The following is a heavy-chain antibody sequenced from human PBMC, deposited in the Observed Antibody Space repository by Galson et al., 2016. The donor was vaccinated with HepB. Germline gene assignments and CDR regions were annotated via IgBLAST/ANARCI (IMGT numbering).Heavy chain of an antibody. CDR3: ARDRSARMTDFGVLREGPPWFDS. V-gene: IGHV4-61*02. CDR2: VYASGST. CDR1: GDSISSGDNY. J-gene: IGHJ5*01. D-gene: IGHD3-3*01. Sequence: TLSLTCTVSGDSISSGDNYWSWIRQPAGKGLEWIGRVYASGSTNYNPSLNSRGTISADTSKNQFSLKLRSVTAADTAVYYCARDRSARMTDFGVLREGPPWFDSWGQGILVTVSS.